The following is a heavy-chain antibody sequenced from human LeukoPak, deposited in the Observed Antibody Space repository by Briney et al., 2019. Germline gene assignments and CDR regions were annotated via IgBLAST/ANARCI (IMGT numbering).Heavy chain of an antibody. J-gene: IGHJ5*02. Sequence: ASVKVSCKASGYTFTGYYMHWARQAPGQGLEWMGWINTNTGNPTYAQGFTGRFVFSLDTSVSTAYLQISSLKAEDTAVYYCARGYSSSWSNWFDPWGQGTLVTVSS. V-gene: IGHV7-4-1*02. D-gene: IGHD6-13*01. CDR2: INTNTGNP. CDR3: ARGYSSSWSNWFDP. CDR1: GYTFTGYY.